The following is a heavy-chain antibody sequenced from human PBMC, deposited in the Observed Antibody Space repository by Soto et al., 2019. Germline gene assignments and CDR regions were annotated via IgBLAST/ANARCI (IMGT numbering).Heavy chain of an antibody. CDR2: ISGSNGDT. J-gene: IGHJ4*02. Sequence: QVQLVQSGAEVKESGASVKVSCKASGYTFTNYGVAWVRRAPGQGLEWMGWISGSNGDTKYAQNLQNRVSMTTDTSTNTAYMELRSLRPDDSAIYFCGRGGIAVSGTYDYWGQGTLVTVSS. V-gene: IGHV1-18*01. D-gene: IGHD6-19*01. CDR3: GRGGIAVSGTYDY. CDR1: GYTFTNYG.